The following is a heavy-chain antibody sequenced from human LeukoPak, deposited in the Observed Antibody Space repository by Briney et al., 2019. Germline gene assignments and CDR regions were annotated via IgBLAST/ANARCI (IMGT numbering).Heavy chain of an antibody. CDR2: ISGSGATT. CDR3: AKDTSSGGYYDSSGYCYWFDP. D-gene: IGHD3-22*01. CDR1: GFTFSSYA. V-gene: IGHV3-23*01. J-gene: IGHJ5*02. Sequence: GRSLRLSCAASGFTFSSYAMSWVRQAPGKGLEWVSGISGSGATTHYVDSVKGRFTISRDNSKNTLSLQMNSLRAEDTAVYYCAKDTSSGGYYDSSGYCYWFDPWGQGTLVTVSS.